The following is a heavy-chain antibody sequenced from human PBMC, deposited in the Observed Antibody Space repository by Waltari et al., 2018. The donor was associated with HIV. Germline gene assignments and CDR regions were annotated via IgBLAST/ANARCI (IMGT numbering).Heavy chain of an antibody. CDR2: IYSGGST. Sequence: EVQLVESGGALVQPGGSLRLSCAASGFTVSSNYMSWVRQAPGKGLEWVSVIYSGGSTYYADSVKGRFTISRDNSKNTLYLQMNSLRAEDTAVYYCASIAYCGGDCYPRGMDVWGQGTTVTVSS. D-gene: IGHD2-21*02. V-gene: IGHV3-66*01. CDR1: GFTVSSNY. J-gene: IGHJ6*02. CDR3: ASIAYCGGDCYPRGMDV.